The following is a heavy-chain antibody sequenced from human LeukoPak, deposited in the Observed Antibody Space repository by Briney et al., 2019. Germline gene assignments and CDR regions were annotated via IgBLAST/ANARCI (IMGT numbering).Heavy chain of an antibody. J-gene: IGHJ3*02. CDR2: MHHSGAT. CDR1: GESFSGYY. V-gene: IGHV4-34*01. CDR3: ARGALGIYTFDI. D-gene: IGHD1-1*01. Sequence: SETLSLTCAVYGESFSGYYWSWIRQPPGKGLEWVGEMHHSGATNYNPSLKSRVTISGDSSRNQVSLHLTSVIAADTAIYYCARGALGIYTFDIWGQGTFVTVSA.